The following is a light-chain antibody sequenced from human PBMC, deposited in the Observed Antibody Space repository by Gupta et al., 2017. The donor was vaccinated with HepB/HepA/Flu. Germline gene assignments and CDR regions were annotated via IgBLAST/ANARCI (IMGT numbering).Light chain of an antibody. CDR3: QQYCTSPPIS. CDR2: GAS. CDR1: QTINSNF. Sequence: EIVLTQSPGTLSLSPGERATLSCRASQTINSNFLAWYQQKPGQAPRLLMYGASRRATGIPDRFSGSGSGPAFTLPISSLEPEDFAVYYCQQYCTSPPISFGHGTRLEIK. J-gene: IGKJ5*01. V-gene: IGKV3-20*01.